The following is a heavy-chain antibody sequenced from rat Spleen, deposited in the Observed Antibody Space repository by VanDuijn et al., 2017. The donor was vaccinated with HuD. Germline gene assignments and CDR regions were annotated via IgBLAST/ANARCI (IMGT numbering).Heavy chain of an antibody. V-gene: IGHV2-1*01. J-gene: IGHJ3*01. Sequence: QVQLKESGPGLVQPSQTLSLTCTVSGFSLTSNSVSWVRQPPGKGLEWMGVMWSGGSTAYNSALKSRLSISRDTSKSQVFLKMNSLQTEDTAIYYCTSWDDWGQGTLVTVSS. D-gene: IGHD4-6*01. CDR3: TSWDD. CDR2: MWSGGST. CDR1: GFSLTSNS.